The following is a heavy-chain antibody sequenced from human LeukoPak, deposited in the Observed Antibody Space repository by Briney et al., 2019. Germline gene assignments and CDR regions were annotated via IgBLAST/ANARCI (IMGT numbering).Heavy chain of an antibody. CDR2: IYTSGST. CDR3: ARRKAGAAPIDY. D-gene: IGHD6-13*01. V-gene: IGHV4-61*02. J-gene: IGHJ4*02. Sequence: SQTLSLTCTVSGGSISSGSYYWSWIRQPAGKGLEWIGRIYTSGSTNYNPSLKSRVTISVDTSKNQFSLKLSSVTAADTAVYYCARRKAGAAPIDYWGQGTLVTVSS. CDR1: GGSISSGSYY.